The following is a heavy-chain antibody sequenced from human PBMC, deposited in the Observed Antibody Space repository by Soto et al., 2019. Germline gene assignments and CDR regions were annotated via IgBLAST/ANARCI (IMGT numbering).Heavy chain of an antibody. CDR2: INHSGST. Sequence: SETLSLTCAVYGGSFSGYYWSWIRQPPGKGLEWIGEINHSGSTNYNPSLKSRVTISVDTSKNQFSPKLSSVTAADTAVYYCASSVLTTRDSLSRLRDVSDYWGQGTLVTVSS. CDR3: ASSVLTTRDSLSRLRDVSDY. D-gene: IGHD4-17*01. J-gene: IGHJ4*02. V-gene: IGHV4-34*01. CDR1: GGSFSGYY.